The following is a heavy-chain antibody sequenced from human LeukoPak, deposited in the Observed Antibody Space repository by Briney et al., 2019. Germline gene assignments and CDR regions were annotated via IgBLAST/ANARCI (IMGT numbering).Heavy chain of an antibody. CDR2: IYYSGST. CDR3: ARLPGYCSSTSCYGRPWFDY. CDR1: GGSISTSSYY. Sequence: SETLSLTCTVSGGSISTSSYYWGWIRQPPGKGLEWIGSIYYSGSTYYNPSLKSRVTISVDTSKNQFSVKLSSVTAADTAVCYCARLPGYCSSTSCYGRPWFDYWGQGTLVTVSS. D-gene: IGHD2-2*01. J-gene: IGHJ4*02. V-gene: IGHV4-39*01.